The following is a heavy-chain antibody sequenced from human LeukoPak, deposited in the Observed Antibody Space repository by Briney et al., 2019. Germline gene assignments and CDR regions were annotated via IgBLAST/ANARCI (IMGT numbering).Heavy chain of an antibody. V-gene: IGHV1-69*01. D-gene: IGHD3-22*01. CDR2: IIPIVGTT. Sequence: SVKVSCKASGGTFSSYAFSWVRQAPGQGLEWMGGIIPIVGTTNYAQMFQGRVTITADESTSTAYMELSSLRSEDTAVYYCARGGYYYDSSGYHHLPDYWGQGTLVTVSA. J-gene: IGHJ4*02. CDR1: GGTFSSYA. CDR3: ARGGYYYDSSGYHHLPDY.